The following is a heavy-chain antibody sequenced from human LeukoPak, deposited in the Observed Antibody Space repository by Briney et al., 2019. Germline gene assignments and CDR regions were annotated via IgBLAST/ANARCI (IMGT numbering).Heavy chain of an antibody. V-gene: IGHV3-48*01. Sequence: GGSLRLSCAASGFTFSSYSMNWVRQAPGEWLEWVSYISSSSSTIYYADSVKGRFTISRDNAKNSLYLQMNSLRAEDTAVYYCARDLRFGGQGTLVTVSS. D-gene: IGHD5/OR15-5a*01. J-gene: IGHJ4*02. CDR3: ARDLRF. CDR2: ISSSSSTI. CDR1: GFTFSSYS.